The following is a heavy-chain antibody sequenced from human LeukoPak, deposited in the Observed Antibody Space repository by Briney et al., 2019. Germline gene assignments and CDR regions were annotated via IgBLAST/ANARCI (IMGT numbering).Heavy chain of an antibody. J-gene: IGHJ6*02. D-gene: IGHD2-2*01. CDR3: ARGLGYCSSTSCYGHLGMDV. CDR1: GGSISSSSYY. Sequence: NPSETLSLTCIVSGGSISSSSYYWGWIRQPPGKGLEWIGSIYYSGSIYYNPSLKSRVTISVDTSKNQFSLKLSSVTAADTAVYYCARGLGYCSSTSCYGHLGMDVWGQGTTVTVSS. V-gene: IGHV4-39*01. CDR2: IYYSGSI.